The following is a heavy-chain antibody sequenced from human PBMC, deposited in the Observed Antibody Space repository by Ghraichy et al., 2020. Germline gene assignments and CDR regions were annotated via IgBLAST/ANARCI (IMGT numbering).Heavy chain of an antibody. Sequence: SVKVSCKASGGTFSSYAISWVRQAPGQGLEWMGGIIPIFGTANYAQKFQGRVTITADESTSTAYMELSSLRSEDTAVYYCAREVAGTGYFDYWGQGTLVTVSS. D-gene: IGHD6-19*01. CDR2: IIPIFGTA. V-gene: IGHV1-69*13. J-gene: IGHJ4*02. CDR3: AREVAGTGYFDY. CDR1: GGTFSSYA.